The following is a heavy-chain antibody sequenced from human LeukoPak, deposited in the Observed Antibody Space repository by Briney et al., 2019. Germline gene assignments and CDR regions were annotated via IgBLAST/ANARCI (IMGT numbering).Heavy chain of an antibody. V-gene: IGHV1-46*01. CDR3: ASVYNYGMDV. J-gene: IGHJ6*02. Sequence: GASVKVSCKASGYTFTSYGISWVRQAPGQGLEWMGILNPSGGSTSYAQKFQGRATLTRATSTSTVYMELGSLRSEDTAVYYCASVYNYGMDVWGQGTTVIVSS. CDR2: LNPSGGST. CDR1: GYTFTSYG.